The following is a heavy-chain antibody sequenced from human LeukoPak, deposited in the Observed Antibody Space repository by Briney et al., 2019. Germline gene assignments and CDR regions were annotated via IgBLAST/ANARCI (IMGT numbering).Heavy chain of an antibody. CDR3: ARGGMVRGVRFDY. D-gene: IGHD3-10*01. Sequence: KPSETLSLTCAVYGGSFSGYYWSWIRQPPGKGLEWIGEINHSGSTNYNPSLKSRVTISVDTSKNQFPLKLSSVTAADTAVYYCARGGMVRGVRFDYWGQGTLVTVSS. J-gene: IGHJ4*02. V-gene: IGHV4-34*01. CDR1: GGSFSGYY. CDR2: INHSGST.